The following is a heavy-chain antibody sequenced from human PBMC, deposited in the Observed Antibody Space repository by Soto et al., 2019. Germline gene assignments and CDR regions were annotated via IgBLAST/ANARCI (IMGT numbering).Heavy chain of an antibody. D-gene: IGHD6-6*01. CDR3: ARGSSKLGSGPGGY. CDR2: INHSGST. J-gene: IGHJ4*02. CDR1: GGSFSGYY. Sequence: SETLSLTCAVYGGSFSGYYWSWIRQPPGKGLEWIGEINHSGSTNYNPSLKSRVTISVDTSKNQFSLKLSSVTAADTAVYYCARGSSKLGSGPGGYWGQGTLVTVSS. V-gene: IGHV4-34*01.